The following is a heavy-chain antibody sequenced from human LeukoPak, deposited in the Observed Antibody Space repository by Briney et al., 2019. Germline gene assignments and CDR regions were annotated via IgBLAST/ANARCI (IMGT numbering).Heavy chain of an antibody. CDR2: IYSSGST. V-gene: IGHV4-61*02. Sequence: SETLSLTCTVSGGSISSGSYYWSWMRQPAGQGLEWLECIYSSGSTNYNPSLKSRVTISVDTSKNQFSLKLSSVTAADTAVYYCARELNGWFDPWGQGTLVTVSS. CDR3: ARELNGWFDP. CDR1: GGSISSGSYY. J-gene: IGHJ5*02.